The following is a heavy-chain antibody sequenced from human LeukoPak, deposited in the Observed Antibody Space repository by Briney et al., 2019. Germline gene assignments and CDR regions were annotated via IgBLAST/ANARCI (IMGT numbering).Heavy chain of an antibody. V-gene: IGHV3-23*01. CDR1: GITLSNYG. CDR2: VSDSGGST. Sequence: PGGSLRLSCAVSGITLSNYGMSWVRQAPGKGLEWVAGVSDSGGSTKYADSVKGRFTISRDNPKNTLYLQMNSLRAEDTAVYFCARDRGEDVERCYTDLWGKGTPVTVSS. CDR3: ARDRGEDVERCYTDL. D-gene: IGHD2-15*01. J-gene: IGHJ6*03.